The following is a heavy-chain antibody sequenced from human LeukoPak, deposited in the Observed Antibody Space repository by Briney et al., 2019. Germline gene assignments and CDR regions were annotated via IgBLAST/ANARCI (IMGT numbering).Heavy chain of an antibody. CDR3: ARGSDTAMGYNWFDP. CDR2: INPNSGGT. D-gene: IGHD5-18*01. Sequence: ASVNVSCKASGYTFTGYYMHWVRQAPGQGLEWMGWINPNSGGTNYAQKFQGWVTMTRDTSISTAYMELGRLRSDDTAVYYCARGSDTAMGYNWFDPWGQGTLVTVSS. V-gene: IGHV1-2*04. CDR1: GYTFTGYY. J-gene: IGHJ5*02.